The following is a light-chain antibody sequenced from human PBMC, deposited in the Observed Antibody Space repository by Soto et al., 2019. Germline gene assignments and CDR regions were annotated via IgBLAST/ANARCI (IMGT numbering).Light chain of an antibody. CDR2: ANT. CDR3: QAYDSSRSGSV. V-gene: IGLV1-40*01. J-gene: IGLJ3*02. Sequence: QSVLPPPPSVSGAPGPGVTISCTGSSSNIGADSDVHWYQQLPGAAPNLLIRANTHRPSGVPDRFSASQSGTSASLAITGLQAEDEADYYCQAYDSSRSGSVFGGGTKVTV. CDR1: SSNIGADSD.